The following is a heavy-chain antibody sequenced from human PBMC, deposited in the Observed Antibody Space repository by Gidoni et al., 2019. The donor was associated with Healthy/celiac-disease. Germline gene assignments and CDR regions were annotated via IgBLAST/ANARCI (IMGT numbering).Heavy chain of an antibody. J-gene: IGHJ3*02. CDR2: IKQDGSEK. D-gene: IGHD3-10*01. Sequence: EVQLVESGGGLVQPGGSLRLSCAASGFTFSSYWMSWVRQAPGKGLEWVANIKQDGSEKYYVDSVKGRFTISRDNAKNSLYLQMNSLRAEDTAVYYCLRGTRITMVRGVMDDAFDIWGQGTMVTVSS. CDR1: GFTFSSYW. V-gene: IGHV3-7*01. CDR3: LRGTRITMVRGVMDDAFDI.